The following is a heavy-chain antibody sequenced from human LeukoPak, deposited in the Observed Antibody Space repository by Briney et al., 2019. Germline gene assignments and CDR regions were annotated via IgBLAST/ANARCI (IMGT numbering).Heavy chain of an antibody. CDR3: ARVPGRDGYKISPVYYYYGMDV. V-gene: IGHV1-69*04. J-gene: IGHJ6*02. D-gene: IGHD5-24*01. Sequence: SVKVSCKASGGTFSSYVISWVRQAPGQGLEWMGRIIPIFGIANYAQKFQGRVTITADKSTSTAYMELSSLRSEDTAVYYCARVPGRDGYKISPVYYYYGMDVWGQGTTVTVSS. CDR1: GGTFSSYV. CDR2: IIPIFGIA.